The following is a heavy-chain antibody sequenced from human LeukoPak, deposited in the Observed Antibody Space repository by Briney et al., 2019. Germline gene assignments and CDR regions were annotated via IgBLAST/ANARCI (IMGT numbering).Heavy chain of an antibody. CDR2: ISYDGSNK. D-gene: IGHD5-24*01. V-gene: IGHV3-30-3*01. Sequence: PGGSLRLSCAASGFTFSSYAIHWVRQAPGKGQEWVAVISYDGSNKYYADSVKGRFTISRDNSKNTLYLQMSSLRAEDTAVYYCARDVRVFILEYFDYWGQGTLVTVSS. J-gene: IGHJ4*02. CDR1: GFTFSSYA. CDR3: ARDVRVFILEYFDY.